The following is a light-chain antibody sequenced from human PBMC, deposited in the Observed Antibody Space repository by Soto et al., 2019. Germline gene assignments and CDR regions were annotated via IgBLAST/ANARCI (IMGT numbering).Light chain of an antibody. J-gene: IGKJ3*01. CDR2: GAS. CDR1: QSVSSRY. Sequence: EIVLTQSPGTLSLSPGERATLPCRASQSVSSRYLAWYQQKLGQAPRLLIYGASTRATGIPDRFSGSGSGTDFTITISRLEPEDFAVYYCQQYGISPGSVTFGPGTKGDIK. V-gene: IGKV3-20*01. CDR3: QQYGISPGSVT.